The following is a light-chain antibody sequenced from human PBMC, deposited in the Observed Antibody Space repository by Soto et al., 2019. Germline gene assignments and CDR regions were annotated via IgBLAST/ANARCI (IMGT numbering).Light chain of an antibody. CDR2: GAS. Sequence: DIQMTQSPSSLSAFVGDRVTISCRASQSISIYLNWYQQKPGKAPNLLIYGASSLQSGVPSRFSGSGSGTDFTLTISSLQPEDFATYYCQHSYKTPITFGQGTRLEIK. J-gene: IGKJ5*01. V-gene: IGKV1-39*01. CDR3: QHSYKTPIT. CDR1: QSISIY.